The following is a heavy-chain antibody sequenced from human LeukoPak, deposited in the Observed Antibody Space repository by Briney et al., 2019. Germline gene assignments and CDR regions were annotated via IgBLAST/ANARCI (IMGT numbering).Heavy chain of an antibody. Sequence: GGSLRLSCAASGFTVSSNYMSWVRQAPGKGLEWVSVIYSGGSTYYADSVKGRFTISRDNSKNTLYLQMNSLRAEDTAVYYCASTFGELLYYYYYMDVWGKGTTVTVSS. J-gene: IGHJ6*03. CDR1: GFTVSSNY. V-gene: IGHV3-66*01. D-gene: IGHD3-10*01. CDR2: IYSGGST. CDR3: ASTFGELLYYYYYMDV.